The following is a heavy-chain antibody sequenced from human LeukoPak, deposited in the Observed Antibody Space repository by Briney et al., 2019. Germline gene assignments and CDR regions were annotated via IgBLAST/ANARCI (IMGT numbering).Heavy chain of an antibody. J-gene: IGHJ4*02. D-gene: IGHD6-13*01. CDR2: IGSGSGGRT. Sequence: GGSLRLSCAASGFAFSSYTMTWVRQAPGKGLEWVSGIGSGSGGRTYYADSVKGRFSISRDNSRDTLNLQMNSLRAEDTAIYYCVQSTAWYRSSWYLIYWGQGILVTVSS. CDR1: GFAFSSYT. CDR3: VQSTAWYRSSWYLIY. V-gene: IGHV3-23*01.